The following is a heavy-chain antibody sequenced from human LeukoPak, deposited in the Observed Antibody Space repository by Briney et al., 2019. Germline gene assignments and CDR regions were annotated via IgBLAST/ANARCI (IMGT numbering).Heavy chain of an antibody. D-gene: IGHD2-15*01. Sequence: PGGSLRLSCAASGFTFSSYSTNWVRQAPGKGLEWVSYISSSSSTIYYADSVKGRFTISRDNAKNSLYLQMNSLRAEDTAVYYCARVYCSGGSCSTGDYFDYWGQGTLVTVSS. J-gene: IGHJ4*02. CDR2: ISSSSSTI. CDR3: ARVYCSGGSCSTGDYFDY. V-gene: IGHV3-48*01. CDR1: GFTFSSYS.